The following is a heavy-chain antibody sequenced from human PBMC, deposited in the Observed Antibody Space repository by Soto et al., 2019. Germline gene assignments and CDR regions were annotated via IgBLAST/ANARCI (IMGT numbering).Heavy chain of an antibody. J-gene: IGHJ6*03. CDR2: ISGSGDNT. D-gene: IGHD1-1*01. V-gene: IGHV3-23*01. CDR3: VKRGEPGGYGYMDV. CDR1: GFTLSRYA. Sequence: GGSLRLSCAASGFTLSRYAMSWVRQTPGKGLEWVSTISGSGDNTDFADFVRGRLTISRDNSKDTLYLQMNSLRADDTAVYYCVKRGEPGGYGYMDVWGKGPTVTVSS.